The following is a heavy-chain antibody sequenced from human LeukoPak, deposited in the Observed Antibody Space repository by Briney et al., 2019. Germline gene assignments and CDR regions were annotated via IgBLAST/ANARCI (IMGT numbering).Heavy chain of an antibody. Sequence: GGSLRLSCAASGFTFSDYSMNWVRQAPGKGLEWISWVGIDSGNTKYADSVKGRFTISGEKAKNSLYLQMSSLRVEDTAVYYCARDRNYAFDNWGQGTLVTVSS. CDR1: GFTFSDYS. D-gene: IGHD1-7*01. CDR3: ARDRNYAFDN. CDR2: VGIDSGNT. V-gene: IGHV3-48*01. J-gene: IGHJ4*02.